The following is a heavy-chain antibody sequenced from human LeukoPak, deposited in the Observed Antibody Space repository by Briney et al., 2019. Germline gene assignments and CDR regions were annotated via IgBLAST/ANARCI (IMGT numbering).Heavy chain of an antibody. CDR3: ARDDVHYDILTGTDACDI. Sequence: GASVKVSCKASGGTFSSYAISWVRQAPGQGLEWMGGIIPIFGTANYAQKFQGRVTITADKSTSTAYMELSSLRSEDTAVYYCARDDVHYDILTGTDACDIWGQGTMVTVSS. V-gene: IGHV1-69*06. D-gene: IGHD3-9*01. CDR1: GGTFSSYA. CDR2: IIPIFGTA. J-gene: IGHJ3*02.